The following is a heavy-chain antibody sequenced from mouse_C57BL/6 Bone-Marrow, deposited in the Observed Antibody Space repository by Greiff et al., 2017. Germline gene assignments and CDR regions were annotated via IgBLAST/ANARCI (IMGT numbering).Heavy chain of an antibody. V-gene: IGHV5-6*01. Sequence: DVQLVESGGDLVKPGGSLKLSCAASGFTFSSYGMSWVRQTPDKRLEWVATISSGGSYTYYPDSVKGRFTISRDNAKNTLYLQMSSLKSEDTAMYYCARHGGWFAYWGQGTLVTVSA. CDR3: ARHGGWFAY. CDR1: GFTFSSYG. CDR2: ISSGGSYT. J-gene: IGHJ3*01.